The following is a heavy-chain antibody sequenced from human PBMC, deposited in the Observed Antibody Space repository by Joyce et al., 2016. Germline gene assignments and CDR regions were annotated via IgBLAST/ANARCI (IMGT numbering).Heavy chain of an antibody. CDR2: INTDGSST. CDR3: TRELITIYYYYGMDV. Sequence: EVQLVESGGTLVQPGGSLRLSCAASRFPFSSYWMQWVRQAPGKGLVWVSRINTDGSSTSYADSVKGRFTISRDNAKNTLYLQMNSLRADDTAVYYCTRELITIYYYYGMDVWGQGTTVTVSS. J-gene: IGHJ6*02. V-gene: IGHV3-74*01. D-gene: IGHD3-3*01. CDR1: RFPFSSYW.